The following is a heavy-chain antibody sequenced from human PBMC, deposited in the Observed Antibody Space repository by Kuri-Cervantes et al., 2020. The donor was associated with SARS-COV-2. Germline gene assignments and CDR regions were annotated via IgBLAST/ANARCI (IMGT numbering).Heavy chain of an antibody. V-gene: IGHV3-48*01. CDR2: ISNNDYTI. CDR3: ARGRVGVQDF. CDR1: GFTFSNYG. Sequence: GGSLRLSCAASGFTFSNYGMNWVRQAPGKGLEWLSYISNNDYTIYYADSVKGRFTISRDNSKNTLYLQMNNMRREDTAVYFCARGRVGVQDFWGQGTRVTVSS. D-gene: IGHD2-21*01. J-gene: IGHJ4*02.